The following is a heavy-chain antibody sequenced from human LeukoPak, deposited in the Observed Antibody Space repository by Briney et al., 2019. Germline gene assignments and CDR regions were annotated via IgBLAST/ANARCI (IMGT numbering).Heavy chain of an antibody. D-gene: IGHD5-24*01. CDR3: ERNAYNYGGFDY. CDR2: IWYDGSNE. J-gene: IGHJ4*02. V-gene: IGHV3-33*01. Sequence: GGSLRLSCTASAFTFCSYGMVWVRQAPGKGLEWVAVIWYDGSNENYADSVKGRFTISSDNSKSTLFLQINSLRAEDTAVYYCERNAYNYGGFDYWGLGTLVTVSS. CDR1: AFTFCSYG.